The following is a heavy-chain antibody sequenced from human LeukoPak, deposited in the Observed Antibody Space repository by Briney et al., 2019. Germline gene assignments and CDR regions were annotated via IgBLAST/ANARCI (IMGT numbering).Heavy chain of an antibody. Sequence: SETLSLTCSVSGASTSSYYWSWIRQPPGRGLEWLGYISYTGSTNYNPSLKSRLTISVDTSKNQLSLNLTTVTAADTAVYYCARHEGTWTFDYWGQGALVTVSS. CDR1: GASTSSYY. CDR3: ARHEGTWTFDY. CDR2: ISYTGST. V-gene: IGHV4-59*08. D-gene: IGHD1-1*01. J-gene: IGHJ4*02.